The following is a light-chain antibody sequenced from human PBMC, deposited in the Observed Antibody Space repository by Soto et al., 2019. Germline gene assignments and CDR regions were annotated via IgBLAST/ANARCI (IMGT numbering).Light chain of an antibody. V-gene: IGLV2-14*01. J-gene: IGLJ1*01. Sequence: QSALTQPASVSGSPGQSITISCTGTSSDVGGYNYVSWYQQHPGKAPKPMIYDVSNRASGVSNRFSGSKSGNTAALTISGLQAEDEADYFCSSYTSSSTYVFGTGTKVTVL. CDR1: SSDVGGYNY. CDR3: SSYTSSSTYV. CDR2: DVS.